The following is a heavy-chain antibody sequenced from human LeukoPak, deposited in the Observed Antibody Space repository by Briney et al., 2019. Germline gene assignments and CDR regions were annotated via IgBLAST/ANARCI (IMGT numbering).Heavy chain of an antibody. CDR3: ARPFWSPHPSHAFDM. CDR2: IWYDGTMK. J-gene: IGHJ3*02. D-gene: IGHD3-3*01. CDR1: GFIFSDYG. V-gene: IGHV3-33*01. Sequence: GGPLRLSCAASGFIFSDYGMHWVRQAPGKGLEWVAVIWYDGTMKDYADSAKGRFTVSRDNSKNTLSLQMNSLRVEDTAVYYCARPFWSPHPSHAFDMWGQGTMVTVSS.